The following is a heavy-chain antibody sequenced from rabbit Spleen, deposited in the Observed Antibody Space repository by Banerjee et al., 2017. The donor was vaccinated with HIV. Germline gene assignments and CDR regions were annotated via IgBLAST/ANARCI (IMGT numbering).Heavy chain of an antibody. Sequence: QSLEESGGGLVQPEGSLALTCKASGFSFSSSDYICWVRQAPGKGLEWISCIAGSSSGFTYSATWAKGRFTISKTSSTTVTLQMTSLTAADTATYFCARDGAGGSYFALWGPAPSSPS. D-gene: IGHD8-1*01. J-gene: IGHJ4*01. CDR3: ARDGAGGSYFAL. CDR2: IAGSSSGFT. V-gene: IGHV1S40*01. CDR1: GFSFSSSDY.